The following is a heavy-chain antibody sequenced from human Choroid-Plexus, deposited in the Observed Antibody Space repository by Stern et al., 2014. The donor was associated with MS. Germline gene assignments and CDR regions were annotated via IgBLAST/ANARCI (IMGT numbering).Heavy chain of an antibody. D-gene: IGHD3-3*01. V-gene: IGHV3-7*01. J-gene: IGHJ6*02. Sequence: EVQLVESGGGLVQPGGSLTISCTAAGFTFGNYWMTWVRQAPGKGLEWVANIQEDGTEKNYLDSVKGRFPISRDNARNSLYLQMNSLRVEDTALYYCARVYNTIYGIVTQRGSGMDVWGQGTTVIVSS. CDR2: IQEDGTEK. CDR3: ARVYNTIYGIVTQRGSGMDV. CDR1: GFTFGNYW.